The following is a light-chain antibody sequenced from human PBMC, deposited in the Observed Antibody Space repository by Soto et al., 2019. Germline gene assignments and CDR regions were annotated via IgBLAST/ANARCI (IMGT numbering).Light chain of an antibody. V-gene: IGKV1-8*01. Sequence: AIKMTQSPSSLSASAGDRVTITCRASQGISSYLAWYQQKPGKAPKLLIYAASTLESGVPSRFSGSGSGTDFTLTISCLQSDDFATYYCQQYYSYSRTFGQGTKVDIK. J-gene: IGKJ1*01. CDR2: AAS. CDR3: QQYYSYSRT. CDR1: QGISSY.